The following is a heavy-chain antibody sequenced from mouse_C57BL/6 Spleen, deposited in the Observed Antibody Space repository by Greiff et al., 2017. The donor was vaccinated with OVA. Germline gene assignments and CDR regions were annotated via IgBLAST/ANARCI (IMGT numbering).Heavy chain of an antibody. V-gene: IGHV3-6*01. CDR2: ISYDGSN. CDR3: ARDYGSERAWFAY. CDR1: GYSVTSGYY. J-gene: IGHJ3*01. D-gene: IGHD1-1*01. Sequence: EVKLVESGPGLVKPSQSLSLTCSVTGYSVTSGYYWNWIRQFPGNKLEWMGYISYDGSNNYNPSLKNRISITRDTSKNQFFLKLNSVTTEDTATYYCARDYGSERAWFAYWGQGTLVTVSA.